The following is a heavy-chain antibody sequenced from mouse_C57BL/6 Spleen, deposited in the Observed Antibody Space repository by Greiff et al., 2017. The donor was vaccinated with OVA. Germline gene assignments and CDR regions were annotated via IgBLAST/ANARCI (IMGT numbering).Heavy chain of an antibody. J-gene: IGHJ3*01. CDR3: ARSYYYGSSYVGAY. CDR2: INPSNGGT. CDR1: GYTFTSYW. Sequence: QVQLQQPGPELVKPGASVKLSCKASGYTFTSYWMHWVKQRPGQGLEWIGNINPSNGGTNYNEKFKSKATLTVDNSSSTAYMQLSSLTSKDSAVYYCARSYYYGSSYVGAYWGQGTLVTVSA. V-gene: IGHV1-53*01. D-gene: IGHD1-1*01.